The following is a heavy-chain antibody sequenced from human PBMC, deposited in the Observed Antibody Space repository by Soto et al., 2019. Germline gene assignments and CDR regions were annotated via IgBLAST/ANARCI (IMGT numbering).Heavy chain of an antibody. V-gene: IGHV1-8*01. CDR1: GYTFTSHD. J-gene: IGHJ6*02. CDR3: ARERKFDFWRKGLDV. D-gene: IGHD3-3*01. CDR2: MDPNSGST. Sequence: QAQLVQSGAEVKKPGASVKVSCKASGYTFTSHDINWVRQAPGQGLEWLGWMDPNSGSTGYAQNFQGRVTMTRNISINTAHMELSSLRSEDTAVYYCARERKFDFWRKGLDVWGQGTTVTVSS.